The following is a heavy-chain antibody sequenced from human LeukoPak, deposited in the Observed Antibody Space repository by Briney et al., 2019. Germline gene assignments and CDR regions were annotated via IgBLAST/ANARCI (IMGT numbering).Heavy chain of an antibody. V-gene: IGHV3-23*01. Sequence: GGSLRLSCAASGCTFTSYAMSWVRQAPGKGLEWVSAISVSGGSTYCADSVKGRFTISRDNTKNTLYLQMNSLIAEDTAVYYCAKDRLGSSGSYSECWGQGTLVTVSS. D-gene: IGHD1-26*01. CDR1: GCTFTSYA. J-gene: IGHJ4*02. CDR3: AKDRLGSSGSYSEC. CDR2: ISVSGGST.